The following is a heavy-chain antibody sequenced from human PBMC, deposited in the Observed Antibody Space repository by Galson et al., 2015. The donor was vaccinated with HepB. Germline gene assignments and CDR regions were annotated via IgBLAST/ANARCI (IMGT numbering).Heavy chain of an antibody. J-gene: IGHJ4*02. V-gene: IGHV1-69*04. CDR1: GGTFSSYT. Sequence: SGAEVKKPGESLKISCKASGGTFSSYTISWVRQAPGQGLEWMGRIIPILGIANYAQKFQGRVTITADKSTSTAYMELSSLRSEDTAVYYCARDTVGHYDSSGYYGYWGQGTLVTVSS. CDR3: ARDTVGHYDSSGYYGY. D-gene: IGHD3-22*01. CDR2: IIPILGIA.